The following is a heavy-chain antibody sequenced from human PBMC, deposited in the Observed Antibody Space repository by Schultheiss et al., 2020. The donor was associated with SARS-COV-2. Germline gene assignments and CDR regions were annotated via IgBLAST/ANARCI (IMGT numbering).Heavy chain of an antibody. CDR3: ARDTMGRGFDY. CDR2: ISSSSSYI. Sequence: GGSLRLSCAASGFTFSSYSMNWVRQAPGKGLEWVSSISSSSSYIYYADSVKGRFTISRDNSKNTLYLQMNSLRAEDTAVYYCARDTMGRGFDYWGQGTLVTVSS. V-gene: IGHV3-21*01. CDR1: GFTFSSYS. D-gene: IGHD3-10*01. J-gene: IGHJ4*02.